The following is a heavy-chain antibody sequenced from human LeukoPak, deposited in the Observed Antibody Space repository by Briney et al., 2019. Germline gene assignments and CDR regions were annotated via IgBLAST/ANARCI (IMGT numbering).Heavy chain of an antibody. Sequence: EASVKVSCKVSGYTLTELSMHWVRQAPGEGLEWMGGFDPEDGGTIYAQRFQGRVTMTEDTSTDTAYMELSSLRSEDTAVYYCAPRSTFDYGDPTRPFDYWGQGTLVTVSS. V-gene: IGHV1-24*01. D-gene: IGHD4-17*01. J-gene: IGHJ4*02. CDR1: GYTLTELS. CDR3: APRSTFDYGDPTRPFDY. CDR2: FDPEDGGT.